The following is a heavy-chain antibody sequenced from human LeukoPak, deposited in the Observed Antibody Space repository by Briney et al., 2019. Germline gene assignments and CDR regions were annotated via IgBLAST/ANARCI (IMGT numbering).Heavy chain of an antibody. V-gene: IGHV3-20*04. CDR1: GFTFDDYG. CDR2: IKWNGGST. J-gene: IGHJ4*02. D-gene: IGHD2-15*01. Sequence: GGSLRLSCAASGFTFDDYGMSWVRQVPGNGLEWVSGIKWNGGSTGYGDSVKGRFTISRDNAKNSLYLQMNSLRAEDTALYYCAKDGGDCSGDSCYVDYWGQGTLVTVSS. CDR3: AKDGGDCSGDSCYVDY.